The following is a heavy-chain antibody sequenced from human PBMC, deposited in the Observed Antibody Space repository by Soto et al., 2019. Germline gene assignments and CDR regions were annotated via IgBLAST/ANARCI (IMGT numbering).Heavy chain of an antibody. V-gene: IGHV1-69*01. CDR3: ARDAAAAATSGMDV. CDR2: IIPIFDTT. CDR1: GGTFSTYG. J-gene: IGHJ6*02. D-gene: IGHD6-13*01. Sequence: QVQLVQSGAEVKKPGYSVKVSCKASGGTFSTYGINWVRQAPGQGLEWMGGIIPIFDTTNYAQKFQGKFTITADASTSTVYMELSSLRSEDTAVYYCARDAAAAATSGMDVWGQGTTVTVSS.